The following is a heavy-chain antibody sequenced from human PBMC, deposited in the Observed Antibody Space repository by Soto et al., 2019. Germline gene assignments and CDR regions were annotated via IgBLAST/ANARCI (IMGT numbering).Heavy chain of an antibody. D-gene: IGHD2-15*01. V-gene: IGHV1-8*01. CDR3: ARWAGHGGNLYYCYGMDV. J-gene: IGHJ6*02. Sequence: ASVKVSCKASGCTFTSYDINWVRQATGQGLEWMGWMNPNSGNTGYAQKFQGRVTMTRNTSISTAYMELSSLRSEDTAVYYCARWAGHGGNLYYCYGMDVWGQGTTVTVSS. CDR2: MNPNSGNT. CDR1: GCTFTSYD.